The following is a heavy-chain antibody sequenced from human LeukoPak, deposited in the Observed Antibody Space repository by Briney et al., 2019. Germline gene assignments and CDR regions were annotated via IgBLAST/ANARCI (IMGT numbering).Heavy chain of an antibody. CDR1: GFIFSGSW. CDR2: IKQDGSEK. Sequence: GGSLRLSCTASGFIFSGSWMAWIRQAPGKGLEWVAIIKQDGSEKYYVDSVKGRFTISRDNAKNSLYLQMNSLRAEDTAVYYCARWGNNKILDYWGQGTLVTVSS. CDR3: ARWGNNKILDY. J-gene: IGHJ4*02. V-gene: IGHV3-7*01. D-gene: IGHD7-27*01.